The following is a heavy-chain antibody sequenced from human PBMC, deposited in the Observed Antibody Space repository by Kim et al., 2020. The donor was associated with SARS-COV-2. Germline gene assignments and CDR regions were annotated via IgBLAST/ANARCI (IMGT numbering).Heavy chain of an antibody. J-gene: IGHJ4*02. CDR1: GFTFSSYA. Sequence: GGSLRLSCAASGFTFSSYAMSWVRQAPGKGLEWVSAISGSGGSTYYADSVKGRFTISRDNSKNTLYLQMNSLRAEDTAVYYCAKDKSWLGGSPPDYWGQGTLVTVSS. CDR3: AKDKSWLGGSPPDY. D-gene: IGHD1-26*01. CDR2: ISGSGGST. V-gene: IGHV3-23*01.